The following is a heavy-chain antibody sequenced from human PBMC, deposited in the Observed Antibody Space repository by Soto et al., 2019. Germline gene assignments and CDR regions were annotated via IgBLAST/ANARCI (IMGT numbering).Heavy chain of an antibody. CDR3: AKADGSGSGAFDI. Sequence: GGSLRLSCAASGFTFSSYGMHWVRQAPGKGLEWVAVISYDGSNKYYADSVKGRFTISRDNSKNTLYLQMNSLRAEDTAVYYCAKADGSGSGAFDIWGQGTMVTVSS. CDR1: GFTFSSYG. D-gene: IGHD3-10*01. J-gene: IGHJ3*02. CDR2: ISYDGSNK. V-gene: IGHV3-30*18.